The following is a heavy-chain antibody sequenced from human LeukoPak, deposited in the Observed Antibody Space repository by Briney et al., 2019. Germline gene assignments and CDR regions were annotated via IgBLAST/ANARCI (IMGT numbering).Heavy chain of an antibody. V-gene: IGHV1-2*02. CDR3: ARAGIVGATTRNFDY. CDR2: INPNSGGT. J-gene: IGHJ4*02. D-gene: IGHD1-26*01. CDR1: GYTFTGYY. Sequence: SVKVSCKASGYTFTGYYMHWVRQAPGQGLEWMGWINPNSGGTNYAQKFQGRVTMTRDTSISTAYMELSRLRSDDTVVYYCARAGIVGATTRNFDYWGQGTLVTVSS.